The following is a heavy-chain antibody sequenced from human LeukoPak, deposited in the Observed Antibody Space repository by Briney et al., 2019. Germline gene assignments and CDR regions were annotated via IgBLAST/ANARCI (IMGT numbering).Heavy chain of an antibody. Sequence: SVKVSCKASGYTFTGYYMHWVRQAPGQGLEWMGRIIPIFGIANYAQKFQGRVTITADKSTSTAYMELSSLRSEDTAVYYCASYDSSGYPPGRGMDVWGQGTTVTVSS. CDR1: GYTFTGYY. J-gene: IGHJ6*02. D-gene: IGHD3-22*01. CDR3: ASYDSSGYPPGRGMDV. V-gene: IGHV1-69*02. CDR2: IIPIFGIA.